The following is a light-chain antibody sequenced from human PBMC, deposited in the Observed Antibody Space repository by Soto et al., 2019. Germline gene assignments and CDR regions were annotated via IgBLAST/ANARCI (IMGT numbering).Light chain of an antibody. CDR2: LNSDGSH. J-gene: IGLJ3*02. CDR3: QTWGTGIQV. Sequence: QTVLTQSPSASASLGASVKLTCTLSSEHSSYAIAWHQQQPEKGPRYLMKLNSDGSHSKGDGIPDRFSGSSSGAERYLTISSLQSEDEADYYCQTWGTGIQVFGGGTK. CDR1: SEHSSYA. V-gene: IGLV4-69*01.